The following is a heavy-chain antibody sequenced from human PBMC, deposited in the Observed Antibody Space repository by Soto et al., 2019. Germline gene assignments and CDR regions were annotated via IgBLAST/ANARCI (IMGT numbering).Heavy chain of an antibody. V-gene: IGHV1-69*02. CDR3: AASDGSGYRAFAS. CDR2: INPILSMS. D-gene: IGHD3-10*01. J-gene: IGHJ4*02. CDR1: GDTFNFYS. Sequence: QVQLVQSGADVQRPGSSVRVSCKASGDTFNFYSINWVRQAPGLGLQWMGRINPILSMSNYAPRFQGRVTMTADKSTSTAIMELSSLRSEDTAMYSCAASDGSGYRAFASWGQGALVTVSS.